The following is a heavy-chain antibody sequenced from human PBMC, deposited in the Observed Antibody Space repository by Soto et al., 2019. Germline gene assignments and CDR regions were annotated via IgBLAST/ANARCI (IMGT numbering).Heavy chain of an antibody. D-gene: IGHD4-17*01. CDR3: ARVPYGDYSLYYYYGMDV. CDR2: INAGNGNT. Sequence: GASVKVSCKASGYTFTSYAMQWVRQAPGQRLEWMGWINAGNGNTKYSQKFQGRVTITRDTSASTAYMELSSLRSEDTAVYYCARVPYGDYSLYYYYGMDVWGQGTTVTVS. CDR1: GYTFTSYA. J-gene: IGHJ6*02. V-gene: IGHV1-3*01.